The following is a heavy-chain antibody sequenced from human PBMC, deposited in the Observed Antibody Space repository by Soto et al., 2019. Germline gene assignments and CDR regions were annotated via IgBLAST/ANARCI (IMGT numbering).Heavy chain of an antibody. V-gene: IGHV4-31*03. D-gene: IGHD2-8*01. CDR2: IYYSGST. CDR1: VDSISSGGSY. J-gene: IGHJ5*01. Sequence: PSETLSLTCTVSVDSISSGGSYWSWIRQHPGKGLEWIGYIYYSGSTYYNPSLKSRVTISIDTSKNQFSLKLNSVTAADTAVYYCAREEYCPNGVCYTGSRTFDSWGQGTLVTVSS. CDR3: AREEYCPNGVCYTGSRTFDS.